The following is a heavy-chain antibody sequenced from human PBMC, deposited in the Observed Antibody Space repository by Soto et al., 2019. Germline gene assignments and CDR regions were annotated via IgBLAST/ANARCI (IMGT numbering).Heavy chain of an antibody. CDR3: TKVSPQWLVHDY. J-gene: IGHJ4*02. V-gene: IGHV3-53*01. Sequence: LRLSCAASGFTVSGDYVSWVRQAPGKGLECVSVIHFGGNTYYADSVKGRFTVSRDNSKNTLYLQMNSLRVEDTAIYFCTKVSPQWLVHDYWGQGALVTVSS. CDR2: IHFGGNT. CDR1: GFTVSGDY. D-gene: IGHD6-19*01.